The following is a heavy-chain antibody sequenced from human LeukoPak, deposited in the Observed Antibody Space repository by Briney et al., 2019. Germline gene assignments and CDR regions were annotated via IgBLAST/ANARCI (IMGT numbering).Heavy chain of an antibody. J-gene: IGHJ4*02. V-gene: IGHV3-7*01. CDR2: IKQDGSEK. CDR3: AREFHYDFWSGYSCFDY. Sequence: PSETLSLTCTVSGYSISSGYYWGWIRQPPGKGLEWVANIKQDGSEKYYVDSVKGRFTISRDNAKNSLYLQMNSLRAEDTAVYYCAREFHYDFWSGYSCFDYWGQGTLVTVPS. CDR1: GYSISSGYY. D-gene: IGHD3-3*01.